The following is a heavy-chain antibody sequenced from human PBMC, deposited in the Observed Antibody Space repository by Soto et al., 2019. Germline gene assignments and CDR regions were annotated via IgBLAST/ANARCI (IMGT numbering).Heavy chain of an antibody. V-gene: IGHV3-30*18. CDR3: AKDSPDGSSSPYYYYYYMDV. D-gene: IGHD6-6*01. CDR2: ISYDGSNK. J-gene: IGHJ6*03. Sequence: GGSLRLSCAASGFTFSSYGMHWVRQAPGKGLEWVAVISYDGSNKYYADSVKGRFTISRDNSKNTLYLQMNSLRAEDTAVYYCAKDSPDGSSSPYYYYYYMDVWGKGTTVTVSS. CDR1: GFTFSSYG.